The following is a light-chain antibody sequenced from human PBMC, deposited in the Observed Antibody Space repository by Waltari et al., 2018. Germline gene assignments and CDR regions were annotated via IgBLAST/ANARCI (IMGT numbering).Light chain of an antibody. V-gene: IGLV2-14*01. J-gene: IGLJ3*02. Sequence: QSALTQPASVSGSPGQSITIPCTATHNDIGGYDYVSWYQQHPGKAPKLLIYDVSDRPSGVSIRFSGSKSGNTASLTISGLQTEDEADYYCSSYVSGSTLKMFGGGTKLTVL. CDR2: DVS. CDR3: SSYVSGSTLKM. CDR1: HNDIGGYDY.